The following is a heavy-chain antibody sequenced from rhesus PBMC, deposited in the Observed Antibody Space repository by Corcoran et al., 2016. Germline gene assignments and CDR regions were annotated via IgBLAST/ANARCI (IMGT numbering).Heavy chain of an antibody. Sequence: QVKLQQWGEGLVKPSETLSLTCAVYGGSISGYYWSWIRQPPGKGLDWIGNINCNRSNPNDNPSLKNRVTVSKEPSKNQFSLKLTSVTAADTAVYYCARRFGDRFDVWGPGVLVTVSS. CDR1: GGSISGYY. V-gene: IGHV4-73*01. J-gene: IGHJ5-1*01. CDR3: ARRFGDRFDV. D-gene: IGHD3-3*01. CDR2: INCNRSNP.